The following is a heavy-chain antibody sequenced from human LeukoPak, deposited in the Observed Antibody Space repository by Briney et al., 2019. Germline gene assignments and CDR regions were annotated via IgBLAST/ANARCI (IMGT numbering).Heavy chain of an antibody. V-gene: IGHV3-48*01. J-gene: IGHJ6*02. CDR3: ATLLVGGTMGV. CDR2: ISSSSSTI. CDR1: GFTFSSYS. Sequence: GGSLRLSCAASGFTFSSYSMNWVRQAPGKGLEWVSYISSSSSTIYYADSVKGRFTISRDNAKNSLYLQMNSLRAEDTAVYYCATLLVGGTMGVWGQGTTVTVSS. D-gene: IGHD2-2*01.